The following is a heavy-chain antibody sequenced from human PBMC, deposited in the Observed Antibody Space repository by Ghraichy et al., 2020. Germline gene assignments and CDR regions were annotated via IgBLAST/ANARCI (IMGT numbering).Heavy chain of an antibody. CDR2: ISGSGGST. CDR3: AKGEIVVVITHFDY. V-gene: IGHV3-23*01. J-gene: IGHJ4*02. D-gene: IGHD3-22*01. Sequence: GESLRLSCAASGFTFSSYAMSWVRQAPGKGLEWVSAISGSGGSTYYADSVKGRFTISRDNSKNTLYLQMNSLRAEDTAVYYCAKGEIVVVITHFDYWGQGTLVTVSS. CDR1: GFTFSSYA.